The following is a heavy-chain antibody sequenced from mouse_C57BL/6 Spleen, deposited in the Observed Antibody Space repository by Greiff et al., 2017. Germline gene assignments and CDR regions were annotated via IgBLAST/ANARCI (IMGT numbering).Heavy chain of an antibody. J-gene: IGHJ2*01. CDR2: INPSSGYT. Sequence: QVQLQQSGAALATPGASVKLSCTASGYTFTRYWMHWVKQRPGQGLEWLGYINPSSGYTKYNQKFKDKATLTADKSSRTAYMQLSSLTYEDSAVYYCARRECDYWGQGTTLTVSA. V-gene: IGHV1-7*01. CDR3: ARRECDY. CDR1: GYTFTRYW.